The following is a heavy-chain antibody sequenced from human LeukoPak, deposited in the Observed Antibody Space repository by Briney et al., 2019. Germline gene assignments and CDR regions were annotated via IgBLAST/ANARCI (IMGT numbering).Heavy chain of an antibody. CDR1: GYSFTSYS. J-gene: IGHJ5*02. Sequence: GESLKISCKGSGYSFTSYSITWVRQMPGIGLEWMGRIDPSDSYTNYSPSCEGHVNISADKSISTAYVQWSSLKASDTAMYFCAREKGVHGHWLDPWGQGTLVTVSS. CDR2: IDPSDSYT. V-gene: IGHV5-10-1*01. CDR3: AREKGVHGHWLDP. D-gene: IGHD4-17*01.